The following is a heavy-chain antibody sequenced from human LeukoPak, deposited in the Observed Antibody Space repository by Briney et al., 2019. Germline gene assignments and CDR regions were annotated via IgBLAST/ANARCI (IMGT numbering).Heavy chain of an antibody. Sequence: GRSLRLSCAAPGFTFSSYGMHWVRQAPGKGLEWVAVISYDGSNKYYADSVKGRFTISRDNSKNTLYLQMNSLRAEDTAVYYCAKEDFLDAFDIWGQGTMVTVSS. CDR3: AKEDFLDAFDI. V-gene: IGHV3-30*18. CDR1: GFTFSSYG. D-gene: IGHD3/OR15-3a*01. CDR2: ISYDGSNK. J-gene: IGHJ3*02.